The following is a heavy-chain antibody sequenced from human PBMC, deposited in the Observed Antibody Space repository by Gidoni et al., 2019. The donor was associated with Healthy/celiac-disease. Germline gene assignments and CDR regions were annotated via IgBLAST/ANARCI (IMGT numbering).Heavy chain of an antibody. J-gene: IGHJ3*02. CDR3: ARPVGALDAFDI. V-gene: IGHV4-39*01. CDR1: GGSISSSSYY. Sequence: QLQLQESGPGPVKPSETLSLTCTVSGGSISSSSYYWGWIRQPPVKGLEWIGSIYYSGSTYYNPSLKSRVTISVDTSKNQFSLKLSSVTAADTAVYYCARPVGALDAFDIWGQGTMVTVSS. D-gene: IGHD1-26*01. CDR2: IYYSGST.